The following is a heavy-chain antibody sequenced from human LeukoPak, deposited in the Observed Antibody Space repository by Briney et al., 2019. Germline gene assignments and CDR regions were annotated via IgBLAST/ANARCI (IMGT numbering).Heavy chain of an antibody. D-gene: IGHD2-21*01. Sequence: GGSLRLSCAASGFTFSSYAMHWVRQAPGKGLEYVSAISSNGGSTYYANSVKGRFTISRDNSKNTLYLQMGSLRAEDMAVYYCARVWWGSGYCDYWGRGTLVTVSS. CDR3: ARVWWGSGYCDY. CDR1: GFTFSSYA. V-gene: IGHV3-64*01. CDR2: ISSNGGST. J-gene: IGHJ4*02.